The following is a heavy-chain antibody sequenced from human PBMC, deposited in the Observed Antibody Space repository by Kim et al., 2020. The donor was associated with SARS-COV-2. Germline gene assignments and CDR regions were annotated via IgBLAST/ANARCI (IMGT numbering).Heavy chain of an antibody. CDR1: GFTFSSYW. D-gene: IGHD3-10*01. CDR3: ARGRFGELFLDY. V-gene: IGHV3-74*01. CDR2: INSDGSST. J-gene: IGHJ4*02. Sequence: GGSLRLSCAASGFTFSSYWMHWVRQAPGKGLVWVSRINSDGSSTSYADSVKGRFTISRDNAKNTLYLQMNSLRAEDTAVYYCARGRFGELFLDYWGQGTLVTVSS.